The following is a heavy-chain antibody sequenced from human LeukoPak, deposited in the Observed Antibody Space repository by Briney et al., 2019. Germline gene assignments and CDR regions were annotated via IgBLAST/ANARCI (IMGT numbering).Heavy chain of an antibody. Sequence: SGGSLRLSCAASGFTFSDYYMSWIRQAPGKGLEWVSSVKGRFTISRDNAKNSLYLQMNSLRAEDTAVYYCARRVTVTPGDAFDIWGQGTMVTVSS. CDR1: GFTFSDYY. V-gene: IGHV3-11*01. CDR3: ARRVTVTPGDAFDI. D-gene: IGHD4-17*01. J-gene: IGHJ3*02.